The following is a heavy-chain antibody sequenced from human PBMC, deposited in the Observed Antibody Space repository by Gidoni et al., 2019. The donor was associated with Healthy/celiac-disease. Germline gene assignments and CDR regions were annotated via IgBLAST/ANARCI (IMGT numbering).Heavy chain of an antibody. V-gene: IGHV3-30*02. J-gene: IGHJ6*03. CDR1: GFTFSSYG. Sequence: QVQLVESGGGVVQPGGSLRLSCAASGFTFSSYGMPWVRQAPGKGLEWVAFIRYDGSNKYYADSVKGRFTISRDNSKNTLYLQMNSLRAEDTAVYYCAKNGPMVQGVITPSYYYDYYMDVWGKGTTVTVSS. D-gene: IGHD3-10*01. CDR3: AKNGPMVQGVITPSYYYDYYMDV. CDR2: IRYDGSNK.